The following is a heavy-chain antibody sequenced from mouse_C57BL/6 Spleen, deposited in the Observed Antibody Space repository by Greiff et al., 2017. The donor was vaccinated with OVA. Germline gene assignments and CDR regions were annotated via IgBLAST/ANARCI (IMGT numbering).Heavy chain of an antibody. V-gene: IGHV1-42*01. CDR2: INPSTGGT. CDR3: ARSLYGYDGAYYFDY. J-gene: IGHJ2*01. D-gene: IGHD2-14*01. CDR1: GYSFTGYY. Sequence: EVQRVESGPELVKPGASVKISCKASGYSFTGYYMNWVKQSPEKSLEWIGEINPSTGGTTYNQKFKAKATLTVDKSSSTAYMQLKSLTSEDSAVYYCARSLYGYDGAYYFDYWGQGTTLTVSS.